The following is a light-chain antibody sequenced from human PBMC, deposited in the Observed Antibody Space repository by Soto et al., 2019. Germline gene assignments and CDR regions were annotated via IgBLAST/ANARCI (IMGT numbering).Light chain of an antibody. CDR3: QQYNNWPQT. J-gene: IGKJ1*01. Sequence: EIVLTQSPATLSLSPGERATLSCRASQSVSSYLAWYQQKPGQAPRLLIYDASNRATGIPARFSGSGSGTDFTLTISSLEPEDFAVYYCQQYNNWPQTFGQGTKVDFK. CDR2: DAS. V-gene: IGKV3-11*01. CDR1: QSVSSY.